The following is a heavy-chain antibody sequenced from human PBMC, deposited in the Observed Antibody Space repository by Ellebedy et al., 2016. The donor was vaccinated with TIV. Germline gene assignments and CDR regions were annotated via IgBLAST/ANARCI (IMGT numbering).Heavy chain of an antibody. V-gene: IGHV1-18*01. Sequence: ASVKVSXKASSYTFTSYGISWVRQAPGQGLEWMGWISAYNGNTNYAQKLQGRVTMTTDTSTSTAYMELRSLRSDDTAVYYCARVFFYGDYGSFVYWGQGTLVTVSS. CDR1: SYTFTSYG. J-gene: IGHJ4*02. CDR3: ARVFFYGDYGSFVY. CDR2: ISAYNGNT. D-gene: IGHD4-17*01.